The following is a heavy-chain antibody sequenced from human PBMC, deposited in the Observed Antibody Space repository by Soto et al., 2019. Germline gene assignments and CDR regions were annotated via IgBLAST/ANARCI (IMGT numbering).Heavy chain of an antibody. CDR3: AREEGYCGGGYCFRSALDL. J-gene: IGHJ3*01. D-gene: IGHD2-15*01. CDR2: TFNYAGRL. Sequence: EVQLVESGGRLVKPGGSLRLSCAVSGFALSSYSIAWVRQAPGKGLEWVSFTFNYAGRLYYADSVKGRFAISRDDAKNSVYLQMNSLRAEDTAVYYCAREEGYCGGGYCFRSALDLLGQGTVVTVSS. V-gene: IGHV3-21*01. CDR1: GFALSSYS.